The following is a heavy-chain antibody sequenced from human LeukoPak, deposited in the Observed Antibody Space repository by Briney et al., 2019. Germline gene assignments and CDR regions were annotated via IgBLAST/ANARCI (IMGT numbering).Heavy chain of an antibody. D-gene: IGHD3-9*01. Sequence: GGSLRLSCAASGFTFSSYGMHWVRQAPGKGLEWVASISYDGSKKYYADSVRGRFTISRDNSKNTLYLQMNSLRAEDTAVYYCAKQGRDWLRDYYYYMDVWGKGTTVTISS. CDR2: ISYDGSKK. V-gene: IGHV3-30*18. CDR1: GFTFSSYG. J-gene: IGHJ6*03. CDR3: AKQGRDWLRDYYYYMDV.